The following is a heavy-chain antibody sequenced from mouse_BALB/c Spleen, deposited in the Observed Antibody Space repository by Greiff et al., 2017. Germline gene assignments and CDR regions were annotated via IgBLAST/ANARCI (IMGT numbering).Heavy chain of an antibody. CDR2: ISYDGSN. Sequence: VQLKQSGPGLVKPSQSLSLTCSVTGYSITSGYYWNWIRQFPGNKLEWMGYISYDGSNNYNPSLKNRISITRDTSKNQFFLKLNSVTTEDTATYYCARHGNLYYYAMDYWGQGTSVTVSS. V-gene: IGHV3-6*02. CDR1: GYSITSGYY. CDR3: ARHGNLYYYAMDY. J-gene: IGHJ4*01. D-gene: IGHD2-1*01.